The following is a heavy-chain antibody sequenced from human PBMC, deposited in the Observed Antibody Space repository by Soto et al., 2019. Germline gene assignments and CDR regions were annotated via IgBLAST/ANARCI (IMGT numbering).Heavy chain of an antibody. J-gene: IGHJ4*02. CDR3: VRDGDSYDFDY. V-gene: IGHV3-74*01. CDR1: GFTFSGYW. Sequence: PGGSLRLSCAASGFTFSGYWMHWARQAPGKGLMWVSRIHSGGSASYADSVKGRFTISRDNVKNTLYLQMNSLRAEDTAVYYCVRDGDSYDFDYWGQGTLVTVPS. D-gene: IGHD5-18*01. CDR2: IHSGGSA.